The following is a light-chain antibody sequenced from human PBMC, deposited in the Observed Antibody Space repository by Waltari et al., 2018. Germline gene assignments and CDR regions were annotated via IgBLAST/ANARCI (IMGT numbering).Light chain of an antibody. CDR1: ISDGGFYNL. V-gene: IGLV2-23*02. J-gene: IGLJ3*02. CDR2: EVI. Sequence: QSALTQPASVTGSPGQSLTIPCTGTISDGGFYNLVAWYQQHPGKAPELVVYEVISRPSGVSNRFSGSKSGNTASLTISGLQAEDEADYYCCSYAGRNIWVFGGGTKLTVL. CDR3: CSYAGRNIWV.